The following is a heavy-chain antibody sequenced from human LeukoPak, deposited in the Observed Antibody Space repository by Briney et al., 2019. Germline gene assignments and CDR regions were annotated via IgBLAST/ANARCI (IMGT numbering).Heavy chain of an antibody. V-gene: IGHV3-33*01. CDR3: ARGDPTVTTKQNLDY. Sequence: PGRSLRLSCAASGFSFSNYDMHWVRQAPGKGLEWVAVIWYDGSNKYYADSVKGRFTISRDNSKNTLYLQMNSLRFEDTAVYYCARGDPTVTTKQNLDYWGQGTLVTVSS. J-gene: IGHJ4*02. CDR2: IWYDGSNK. CDR1: GFSFSNYD. D-gene: IGHD4-17*01.